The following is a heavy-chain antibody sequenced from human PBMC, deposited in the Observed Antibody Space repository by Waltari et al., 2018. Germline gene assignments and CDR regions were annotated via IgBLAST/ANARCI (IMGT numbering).Heavy chain of an antibody. CDR1: GFTFSSSA. CDR2: ISYDGSNK. V-gene: IGHV3-30*01. CDR3: ARDYDWKYYFDY. D-gene: IGHD3-3*01. Sequence: QVQLVESGGGVVQPGRSLRLSCAAAGFTFSSSAMPWVRQAPGKGLEWVELISYDGSNKYYADSVKGRFTISRDNSKNTLYLQINSLRAEDTAVYYCARDYDWKYYFDYWGQGTLVTVSS. J-gene: IGHJ4*02.